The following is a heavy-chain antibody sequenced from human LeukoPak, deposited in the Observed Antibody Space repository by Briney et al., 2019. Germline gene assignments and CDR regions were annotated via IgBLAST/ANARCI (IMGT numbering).Heavy chain of an antibody. J-gene: IGHJ4*02. Sequence: ASVKVSCKASDYSFTSYGISWVRQAPGQGLEWMGWMNPNSGNTGYAQKFQGRVTMTRNTSISTAYMELSSLRSEDTAVYYCARGYSSPDYWGQGTLVTVSS. CDR1: DYSFTSYG. CDR3: ARGYSSPDY. CDR2: MNPNSGNT. D-gene: IGHD1-26*01. V-gene: IGHV1-8*02.